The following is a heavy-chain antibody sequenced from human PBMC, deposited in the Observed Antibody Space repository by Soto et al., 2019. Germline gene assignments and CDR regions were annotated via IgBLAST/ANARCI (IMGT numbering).Heavy chain of an antibody. CDR1: GFTFSSYA. CDR2: ISYDGSNK. V-gene: IGHV3-30-3*01. Sequence: GGSLRLSCAASGFTFSSYAMHWVRQAPGKGLEWVAVISYDGSNKFYADSVKGRFTISRDNSKNTLYLQMNSLRAEDTAVYYCARTLYYYSSGSYFHEGFDYWGQGTLVTVSS. CDR3: ARTLYYYSSGSYFHEGFDY. D-gene: IGHD3-10*01. J-gene: IGHJ4*02.